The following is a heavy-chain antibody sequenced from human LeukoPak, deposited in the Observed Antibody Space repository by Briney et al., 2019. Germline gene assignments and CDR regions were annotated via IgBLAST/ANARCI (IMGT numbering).Heavy chain of an antibody. CDR1: SGFISNYY. V-gene: IGHV4-4*07. Sequence: KPSETLSLTCSVSSGFISNYYWSCIRQPAGKGLEWIGRISTSGNTNYSPSLKSRVTMSVDTSKNQFFLNLRSVTAADTAVYYCARDSRYYDFCSGYLDYWGQGALVTVSS. CDR3: ARDSRYYDFCSGYLDY. CDR2: ISTSGNT. J-gene: IGHJ4*02. D-gene: IGHD3-3*01.